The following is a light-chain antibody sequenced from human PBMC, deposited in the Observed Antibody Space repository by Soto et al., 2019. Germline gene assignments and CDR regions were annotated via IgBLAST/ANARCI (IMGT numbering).Light chain of an antibody. CDR2: GAT. V-gene: IGKV3-20*01. J-gene: IGKJ1*01. Sequence: EIVLTQSPGTLSLSPGERATLSCRASQSVSSNYLAWYQQTPGQAPSLLMYGATSRATGIPDRFSGSGSRTDFTLTISRLEPEDFAVYYCQQYGNSPRSFGQGTKVQIQ. CDR3: QQYGNSPRS. CDR1: QSVSSNY.